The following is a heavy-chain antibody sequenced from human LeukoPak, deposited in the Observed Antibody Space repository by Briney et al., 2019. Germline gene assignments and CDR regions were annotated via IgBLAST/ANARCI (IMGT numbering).Heavy chain of an antibody. CDR2: IYYSGST. D-gene: IGHD2-2*01. CDR3: AREDIVVVPAADAFDI. CDR1: GGSVSSGSYY. Sequence: SETLSLTCTVSGGSVSSGSYYWSWIRQPPGKGLEWIRYIYYSGSTNYNPSLKSRVTISVDTSKDRFSLKLSSVTAADTAVYYCAREDIVVVPAADAFDIWGQGTMVTVSS. J-gene: IGHJ3*02. V-gene: IGHV4-61*01.